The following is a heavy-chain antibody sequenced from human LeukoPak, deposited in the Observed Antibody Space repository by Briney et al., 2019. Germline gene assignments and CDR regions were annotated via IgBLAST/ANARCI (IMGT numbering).Heavy chain of an antibody. CDR2: LKYDGIEK. CDR1: GFTFSNYW. D-gene: IGHD2-15*01. CDR3: VRNLVVVPNGDWIDS. Sequence: GGSLRLSCVGSGFTFSNYWMTWVRQAPGKGLEWVAGLKYDGIEKYHVGSVEGRFTISRDNAKNSLYLQMNSLSAEGTAVYYCVRNLVVVPNGDWIDSWGQGTLVTVSS. V-gene: IGHV3-7*01. J-gene: IGHJ5*01.